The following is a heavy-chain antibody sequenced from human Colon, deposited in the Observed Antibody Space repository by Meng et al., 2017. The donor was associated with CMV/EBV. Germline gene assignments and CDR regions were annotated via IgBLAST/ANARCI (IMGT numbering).Heavy chain of an antibody. Sequence: ASVMVSCKASGYTTDSYFMHWVRQAPGQGLEWVGMINPSGGSTNFAEKFQGRVTLTRDTSTTTVYLELSSLRSEDTAVYYCARDQFGGALDYWGQGTLVTVSS. J-gene: IGHJ4*02. D-gene: IGHD3-16*01. CDR3: ARDQFGGALDY. CDR2: INPSGGST. CDR1: GYTTDSYF. V-gene: IGHV1-46*02.